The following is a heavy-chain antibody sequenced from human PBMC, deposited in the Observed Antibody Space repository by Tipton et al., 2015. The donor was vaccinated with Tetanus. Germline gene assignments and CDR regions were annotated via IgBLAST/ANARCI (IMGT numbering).Heavy chain of an antibody. J-gene: IGHJ5*02. D-gene: IGHD6-19*01. Sequence: LRLSCTVSGGSVRSGDYQWNWIRQPPGKGLEWLAYISYSGSTNSNYALKSRITKSRDTSKNQISLKLTSVTAADTAVYYCARDLAVAFDRWGRGTLVTVSS. V-gene: IGHV4-61*08. CDR1: GGSVRSGDYQ. CDR2: ISYSGST. CDR3: ARDLAVAFDR.